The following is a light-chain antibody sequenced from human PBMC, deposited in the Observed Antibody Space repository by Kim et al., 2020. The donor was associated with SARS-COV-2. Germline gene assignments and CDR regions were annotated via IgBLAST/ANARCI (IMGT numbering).Light chain of an antibody. CDR1: ALPDQY. Sequence: SYELTQPPSVSVSPGQTARITCSGDALPDQYAYWYQQKPGQAPVLIISKYIERPSGIPERFSGSNSGTTVTLTISGVLAEDEADYYCQSADSGSNYVVFGGGTQLTVL. CDR3: QSADSGSNYVV. V-gene: IGLV3-25*03. J-gene: IGLJ2*01. CDR2: KYI.